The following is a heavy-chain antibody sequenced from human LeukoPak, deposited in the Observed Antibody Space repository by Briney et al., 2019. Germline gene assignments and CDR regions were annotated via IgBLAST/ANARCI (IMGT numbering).Heavy chain of an antibody. V-gene: IGHV3-30*18. J-gene: IGHJ4*02. Sequence: PGRSLRLSCAASGFTFSSYGMHWVRQAPGKGLGWVAVISYDGSNKYYADSVKGRFTISRDNSKNTLYLQMNSLRAEDTAVYYCAKDLLSIGPIDYWGQGTLVTVSS. CDR3: AKDLLSIGPIDY. CDR1: GFTFSSYG. D-gene: IGHD5/OR15-5a*01. CDR2: ISYDGSNK.